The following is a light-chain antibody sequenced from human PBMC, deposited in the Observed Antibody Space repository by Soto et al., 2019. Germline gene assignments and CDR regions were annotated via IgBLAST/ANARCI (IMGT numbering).Light chain of an antibody. Sequence: DIQMTQSPSTLSASVGDRVTISCRASQSIDTWLAWYKQKPGKAPNLLIYDASTLESGVPSRFSGSGSGTEFTLTISSLQPDDFATYYCHHYNGDSTFGQGTKVEIK. CDR3: HHYNGDST. V-gene: IGKV1-5*01. J-gene: IGKJ1*01. CDR1: QSIDTW. CDR2: DAS.